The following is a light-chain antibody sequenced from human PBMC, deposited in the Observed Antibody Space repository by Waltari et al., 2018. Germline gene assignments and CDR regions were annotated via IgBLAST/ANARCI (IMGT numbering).Light chain of an antibody. Sequence: QSALTQPRSLSGSPGPSVTISCAGTRRQRANYNYVSWYQPHPDKAPKPLCYYVSKRPAGVPDRFSGSKSGNAASLTISGLQAEDEADYHCCSLAGSYTWVFGGGTKLTVL. CDR3: CSLAGSYTWV. V-gene: IGLV2-11*01. J-gene: IGLJ3*02. CDR1: RRQRANYNY. CDR2: YVS.